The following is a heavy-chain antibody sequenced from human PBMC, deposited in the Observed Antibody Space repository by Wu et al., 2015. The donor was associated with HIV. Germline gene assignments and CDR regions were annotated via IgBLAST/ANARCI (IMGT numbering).Heavy chain of an antibody. V-gene: IGHV1-8*03. CDR3: ARDGGYSSSFGYYYYGMDV. Sequence: QVQLVQSGADVKKPGASVKVSCKASGYTFTSYDINWVRQATGQGLEWMGWMNPNSGNTGYAQKFQGRVTITRNTSISTAYMELRSLRSDDTAVYYCARDGGYSSSFGYYYYGMDVWGQGTTVTVSS. CDR1: GYTFTSYD. D-gene: IGHD6-13*01. CDR2: MNPNSGNT. J-gene: IGHJ6*02.